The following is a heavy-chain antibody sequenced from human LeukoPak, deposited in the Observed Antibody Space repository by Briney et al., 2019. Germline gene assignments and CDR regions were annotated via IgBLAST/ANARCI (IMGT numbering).Heavy chain of an antibody. CDR1: GYSFTTNW. J-gene: IGHJ4*02. D-gene: IGHD1-26*01. CDR2: IYPGDSDT. V-gene: IGHV5-51*01. Sequence: GESLKISCKGSGYSFTTNWIAWVRQIPGKGLEWMGIIYPGDSDTRCSPSFQGQVTISADKSISTAYLQWSSLKASDTAMYYCARRLSGTYSSSDDYWGQGTLVTVSS. CDR3: ARRLSGTYSSSDDY.